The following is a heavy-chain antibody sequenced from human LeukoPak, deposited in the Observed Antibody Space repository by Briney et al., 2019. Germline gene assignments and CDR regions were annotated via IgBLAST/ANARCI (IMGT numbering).Heavy chain of an antibody. J-gene: IGHJ4*02. CDR3: ARAHYGGNSPFDY. Sequence: SETLSLTCTVPGGSISSYYWSWIRQPPGKGLEWIGYIYYSGSTNYNPSLKSRVTISVDTSKNQFSLKLSSVTAADTAVYYCARAHYGGNSPFDYWGQGTLVTVSS. CDR2: IYYSGST. CDR1: GGSISSYY. V-gene: IGHV4-59*01. D-gene: IGHD4-23*01.